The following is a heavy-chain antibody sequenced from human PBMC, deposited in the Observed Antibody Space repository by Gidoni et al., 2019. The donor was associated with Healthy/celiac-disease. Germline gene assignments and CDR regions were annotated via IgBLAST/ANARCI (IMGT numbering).Heavy chain of an antibody. Sequence: QVQLVQSGAAVKKPGASVKVSCQVSGYTLTELSMHWVRQAPGKGLEWMGGFDPEDGETIYAQKFQGRVTMTEDTSTDTAYMELSSLRSEDTAVYYCATAGGDSGSYPAWGQGTLVTVSS. V-gene: IGHV1-24*01. D-gene: IGHD1-26*01. CDR1: GYTLTELS. CDR2: FDPEDGET. CDR3: ATAGGDSGSYPA. J-gene: IGHJ4*02.